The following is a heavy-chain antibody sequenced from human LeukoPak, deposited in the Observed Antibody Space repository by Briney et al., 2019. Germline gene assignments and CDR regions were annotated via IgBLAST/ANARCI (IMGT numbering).Heavy chain of an antibody. CDR1: GYSISSGYY. CDR3: ARELPGYSSGWFDY. CDR2: IYHSGST. D-gene: IGHD6-19*01. J-gene: IGHJ4*02. V-gene: IGHV4-38-2*02. Sequence: PSETLSLTCAVSGYSISSGYYWGWIRQPPGQGLGWIGSIYHSGSTYYNLSLKSRVTISVDTSKNQFSLKLSSVTAADTAVYYCARELPGYSSGWFDYWGQGTLVTVSS.